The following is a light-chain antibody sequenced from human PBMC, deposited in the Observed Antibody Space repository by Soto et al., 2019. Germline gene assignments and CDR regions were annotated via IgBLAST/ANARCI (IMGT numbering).Light chain of an antibody. Sequence: EIVLTQSPGTLSLSPGERATLSCRASQSVSSSYLAWNQQKPGQAPRLLIYGASSRATGIPDRFSGNGSGTVFTLTIISLEPEDFAVYYCQQYGSSPQTFGQGTKVDIK. CDR1: QSVSSSY. CDR2: GAS. CDR3: QQYGSSPQT. J-gene: IGKJ1*01. V-gene: IGKV3-20*01.